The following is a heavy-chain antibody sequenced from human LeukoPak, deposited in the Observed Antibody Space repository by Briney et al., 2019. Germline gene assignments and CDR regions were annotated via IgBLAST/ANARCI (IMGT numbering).Heavy chain of an antibody. D-gene: IGHD3-22*01. CDR2: IYHSGST. Sequence: SETLSLTCAVSGYSISSGYYWGRIRPPPGKGLEWIGSIYHSGSTYYNPSLKSRVTISVDTSKNQFSLKLSSVTAADTAVYYCARRYDSGSGYYTFDYWGQGTLVTVSS. V-gene: IGHV4-38-2*01. CDR3: ARRYDSGSGYYTFDY. CDR1: GYSISSGYY. J-gene: IGHJ4*02.